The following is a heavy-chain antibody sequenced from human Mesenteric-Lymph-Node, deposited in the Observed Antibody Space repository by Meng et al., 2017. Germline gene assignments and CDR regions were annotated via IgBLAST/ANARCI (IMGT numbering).Heavy chain of an antibody. J-gene: IGHJ4*02. D-gene: IGHD3-22*01. Sequence: ASVKVSCKASGYTFTSYAMNWVRQAPGQGLEWMGWINTNTGNPTYAQGFTGRFVFSLDTSVSTAYLQISSLKAEDTAVYYCAREIYYDSSGDRGSIDYWGQGTLVTVSS. CDR2: INTNTGNP. CDR1: GYTFTSYA. CDR3: AREIYYDSSGDRGSIDY. V-gene: IGHV7-4-1*02.